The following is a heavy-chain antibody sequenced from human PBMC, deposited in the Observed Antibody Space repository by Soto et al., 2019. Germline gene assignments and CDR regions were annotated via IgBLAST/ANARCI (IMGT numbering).Heavy chain of an antibody. J-gene: IGHJ5*02. Sequence: SETLSLTCTVSGGSISSYYLSWIRQPPGKGLEWIGYIYYSGSTNYNPSLKSRVTISVDTSKNQFSLKLSSVTAADTAVYYCARVGEQDYYDSSGYSFDPWGQGTLVTVSS. CDR1: GGSISSYY. D-gene: IGHD3-22*01. V-gene: IGHV4-59*01. CDR3: ARVGEQDYYDSSGYSFDP. CDR2: IYYSGST.